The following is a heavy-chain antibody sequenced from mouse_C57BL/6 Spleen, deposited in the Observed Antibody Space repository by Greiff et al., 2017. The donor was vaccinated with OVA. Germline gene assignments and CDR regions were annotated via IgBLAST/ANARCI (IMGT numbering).Heavy chain of an antibody. J-gene: IGHJ1*03. D-gene: IGHD1-1*01. CDR3: ARFPTTVGYFDV. CDR1: GFTFTDYY. CDR2: IRNKANGYTT. Sequence: EVKLMESGGGLVQPGGSLSLSCAASGFTFTDYYMSWVRQPPGKALEWLGFIRNKANGYTTEYSASVKGRFTISRDNSQSILYLQMNALRAEDSATYYCARFPTTVGYFDVWGTGTTVTVSS. V-gene: IGHV7-3*01.